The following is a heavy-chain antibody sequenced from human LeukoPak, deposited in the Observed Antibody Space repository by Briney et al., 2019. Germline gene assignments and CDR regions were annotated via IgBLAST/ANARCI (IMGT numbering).Heavy chain of an antibody. CDR3: ARAVTDYYYDSSGYFRPPRWFDP. CDR1: GDSISSGDYY. CDR2: ISSSGST. Sequence: SQTLSLTCTVSGDSISSGDYYWRWIRQPAGKGLEWIGRISSSGSTNYNPSLKSQFTISVDTAKNQFSLKLSDGTAADTAVYYCARAVTDYYYDSSGYFRPPRWFDPWGQGTLVTVSS. D-gene: IGHD3-22*01. V-gene: IGHV4-61*02. J-gene: IGHJ5*02.